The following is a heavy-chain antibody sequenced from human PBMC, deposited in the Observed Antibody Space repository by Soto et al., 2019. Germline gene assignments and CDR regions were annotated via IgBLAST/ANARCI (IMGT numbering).Heavy chain of an antibody. CDR3: ARVDYSNYVLNYYYYYGMDV. V-gene: IGHV1-69*06. J-gene: IGHJ6*02. Sequence: QVQLVQSGAEVKKPGSSVKVSCKASGGTFSSYAISWVRQAPGQGLEWMGGIIPIFGTANYAQKFQGRVTITADKSTSTAYMELSSLRSEDTAVYYCARVDYSNYVLNYYYYYGMDVWGQGTTVTVSS. CDR1: GGTFSSYA. D-gene: IGHD4-4*01. CDR2: IIPIFGTA.